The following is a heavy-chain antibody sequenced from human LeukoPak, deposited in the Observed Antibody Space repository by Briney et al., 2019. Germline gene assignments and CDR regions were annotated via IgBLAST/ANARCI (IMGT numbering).Heavy chain of an antibody. CDR2: IYYSGST. CDR1: GGSISSYY. V-gene: IGHV4-59*01. J-gene: IGHJ4*02. Sequence: SETLSLTCTVSGGSISSYYWSWIRQPPGKGLEWIGYIYYSGSTNYNPSLKRRVTISVDTSKNQFSLKLSSVTAADTAVYYCARDVGPQLDYWGQGTLVTVSS. D-gene: IGHD1-26*01. CDR3: ARDVGPQLDY.